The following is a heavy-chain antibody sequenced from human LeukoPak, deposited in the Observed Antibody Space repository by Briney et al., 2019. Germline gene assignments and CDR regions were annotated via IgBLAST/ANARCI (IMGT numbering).Heavy chain of an antibody. D-gene: IGHD6-19*01. CDR1: GGSISSYY. CDR2: IYTSGST. CDR3: ARVAGTRSYYYYYMDV. V-gene: IGHV4-4*07. J-gene: IGHJ6*03. Sequence: SETLSLTCTVSGGSISSYYWSWIRQPAGKGLEWIGRIYTSGSTNYNPSLKSRVTMSVDTSKNQFSLKLSSVTAADTAVCYCARVAGTRSYYYYYMDVWGKGTTVTVSS.